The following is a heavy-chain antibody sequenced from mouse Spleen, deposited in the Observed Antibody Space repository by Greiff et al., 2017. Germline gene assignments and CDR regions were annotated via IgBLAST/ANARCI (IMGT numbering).Heavy chain of an antibody. Sequence: VQLQQSGPELVKPGASVKISCKASGYSFTGYYMNWVKQSPEKSLEWIGEINPSTGGTTYNQKFKAKATLTVDKSSSTAYMQLKSLTSEDSAVYYCARRRYDAMDYWGQGTSVTVSS. J-gene: IGHJ4*01. CDR2: INPSTGGT. CDR3: ARRRYDAMDY. V-gene: IGHV1-42*01. CDR1: GYSFTGYY.